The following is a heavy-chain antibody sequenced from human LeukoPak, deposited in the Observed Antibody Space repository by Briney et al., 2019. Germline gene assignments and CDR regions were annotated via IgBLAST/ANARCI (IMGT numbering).Heavy chain of an antibody. V-gene: IGHV5-51*01. CDR3: AKGGSSSLRAFDI. D-gene: IGHD6-6*01. J-gene: IGHJ3*02. Sequence: KPGESLKISCKGSGYSFSNYWIGWVRQMPGKGLEWMGIIYPGDSDTRYSPSFQGQVTISADKSISTAYLQWSSPKASDTAMYYCAKGGSSSLRAFDIWGQGTMVTVSS. CDR2: IYPGDSDT. CDR1: GYSFSNYW.